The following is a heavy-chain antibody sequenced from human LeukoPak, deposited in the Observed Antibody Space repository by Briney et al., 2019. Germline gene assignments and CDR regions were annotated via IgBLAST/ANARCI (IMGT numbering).Heavy chain of an antibody. Sequence: PSGTLSLTCAVSVGSINSGNRWSWVRQSPGKGLEWIGEIYHNGTPNYNPSLKSRVTISADTFKNHFSLKMTSVTAADTAVYYCATAPILRGEGGEHYKYGMDVWGQGTTVIVSS. J-gene: IGHJ6*02. CDR1: VGSINSGNR. CDR3: ATAPILRGEGGEHYKYGMDV. CDR2: IYHNGTP. V-gene: IGHV4-4*02. D-gene: IGHD2-2*02.